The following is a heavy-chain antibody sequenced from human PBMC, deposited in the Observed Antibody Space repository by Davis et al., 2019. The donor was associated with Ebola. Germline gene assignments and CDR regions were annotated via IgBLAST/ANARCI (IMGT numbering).Heavy chain of an antibody. V-gene: IGHV4-59*08. CDR3: ARVYTHYSFDY. CDR1: GGSISSHY. CDR2: IYYSGST. D-gene: IGHD4-11*01. J-gene: IGHJ4*02. Sequence: PSETLSLTCTVSGGSISSHYWSWIRQPPGKGLEWIGYIYYSGSTDYNPSLKSRVTISVDTSKHQFSLKLNSVTAADTAIYFCARVYTHYSFDYWGQGTLVTVSP.